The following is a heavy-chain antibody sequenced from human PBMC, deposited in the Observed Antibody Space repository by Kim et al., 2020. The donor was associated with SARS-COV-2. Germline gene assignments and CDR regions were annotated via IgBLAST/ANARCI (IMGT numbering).Heavy chain of an antibody. D-gene: IGHD3-10*01. CDR1: GYTFTSYG. V-gene: IGHV1-18*01. Sequence: ASVKVSCKASGYTFTSYGISWVRQAPGQGLEWMGWISAYNGNTNYAQKLQGRVTMTTDTSTSTAYMELRSLRSDDTAVYYCARDYYGSGSYPDWFDPWGQGTLVTVSS. CDR2: ISAYNGNT. J-gene: IGHJ5*02. CDR3: ARDYYGSGSYPDWFDP.